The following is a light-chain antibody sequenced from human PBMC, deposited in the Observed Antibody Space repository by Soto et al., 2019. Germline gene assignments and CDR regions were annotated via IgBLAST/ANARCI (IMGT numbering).Light chain of an antibody. V-gene: IGKV1-33*01. CDR3: QQYDNLPPRT. CDR1: QDNSND. CDR2: DAS. Sequence: DIQMTQSPSSLSAAVGDRVTVTCQASQDNSNDLNWYQQKPGKAPKLLTYDASNLETGVPSRFSGSGSGTDFTFTISSLQPEDIATYYCQQYDNLPPRTFGQGTKVEIK. J-gene: IGKJ1*01.